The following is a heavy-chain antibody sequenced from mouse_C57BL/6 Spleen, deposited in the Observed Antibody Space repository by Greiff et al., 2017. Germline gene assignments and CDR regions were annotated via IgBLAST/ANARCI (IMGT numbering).Heavy chain of an antibody. CDR1: GYTFTDYY. V-gene: IGHV1-76*01. J-gene: IGHJ3*01. Sequence: VQLQQSGAELVRPGASVKLSCKASGYTFTDYYINWVKQRPGQGLEWIARIYPGSGNTYYNEKFKGKATLTAEKSSSTAYMQLSSLTSEDSAVYFCARRGDGSSGAWFAYWGQGTLVTVSA. D-gene: IGHD1-1*01. CDR2: IYPGSGNT. CDR3: ARRGDGSSGAWFAY.